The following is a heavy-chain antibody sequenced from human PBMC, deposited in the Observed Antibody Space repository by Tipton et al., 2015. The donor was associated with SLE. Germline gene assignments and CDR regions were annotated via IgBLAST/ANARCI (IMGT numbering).Heavy chain of an antibody. CDR3: ARGVIQAGGIALRGPFDY. D-gene: IGHD6-13*01. CDR1: GGSISSGSYY. CDR2: IYTSGST. V-gene: IGHV4-61*09. Sequence: TLSLTCTVSGGSISSGSYYWSWIRQPAGKGLEWIGYIYTSGSTNYNPSLKSRVTISVDTSKNQFSLKLSSVTAADTAVYYCARGVIQAGGIALRGPFDYWGQGTLVTVSS. J-gene: IGHJ4*02.